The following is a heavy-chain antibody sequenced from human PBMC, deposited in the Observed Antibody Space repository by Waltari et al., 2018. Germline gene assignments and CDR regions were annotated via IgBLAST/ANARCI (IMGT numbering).Heavy chain of an antibody. Sequence: QVQLVQSGAEVKKPGSSVKVSCKASGGTFSSYAISWVRQAPGQGLEWMGGIIPIFGTANYAQKFQGRVTITADESTSTAYMELSSLRSEDTAVYYCARDGSGGSSYYYYGMDVWGQGTTVIVSS. CDR3: ARDGSGGSSYYYYGMDV. D-gene: IGHD2-15*01. CDR1: GGTFSSYA. CDR2: IIPIFGTA. V-gene: IGHV1-69*01. J-gene: IGHJ6*02.